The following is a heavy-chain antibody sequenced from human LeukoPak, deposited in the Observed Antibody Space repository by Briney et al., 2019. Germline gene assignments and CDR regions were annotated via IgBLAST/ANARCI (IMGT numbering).Heavy chain of an antibody. CDR2: ISYDGSNK. Sequence: GGSLRLSCAASGFTFSSYAMHWVRQAPGKGLEWVAVISYDGSNKYYADSVKGRFTISRDNSKNTLYLQMNSLRAEDTAVYYCAKGRGIAAAGTLCDYWGQGTLVTVSS. J-gene: IGHJ4*02. D-gene: IGHD6-13*01. CDR3: AKGRGIAAAGTLCDY. CDR1: GFTFSSYA. V-gene: IGHV3-30*04.